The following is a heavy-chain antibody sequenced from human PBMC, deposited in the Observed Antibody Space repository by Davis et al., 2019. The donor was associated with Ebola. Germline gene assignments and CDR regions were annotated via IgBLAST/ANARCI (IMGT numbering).Heavy chain of an antibody. CDR1: GFTFSSYS. CDR2: ISSRSSYI. J-gene: IGHJ4*02. V-gene: IGHV3-21*01. CDR3: VRDGGDGYSSGWYFDY. D-gene: IGHD6-19*01. Sequence: PGGSLRLSCAASGFTFSSYSMNWVRQAPGKGLEWVSSISSRSSYIYYADSVKGRFTISRDNSKNTLYLQMNRLTNEDTAVYYCVRDGGDGYSSGWYFDYWGQGTLVSVSS.